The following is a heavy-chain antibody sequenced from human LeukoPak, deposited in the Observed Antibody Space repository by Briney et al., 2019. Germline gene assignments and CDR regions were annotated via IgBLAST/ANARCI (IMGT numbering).Heavy chain of an antibody. CDR1: GYSFTTYH. CDR3: ARESTHTFYFDY. J-gene: IGHJ4*02. CDR2: IKDSGTT. V-gene: IGHV1-46*01. Sequence: ASVKVSCKASGYSFTTYHIHWVRQAPGQGLEWMGIIKDSGTTIYPQKFRGRVTMTRDTSTSTVYMEVSSLRSEDTAVYYCARESTHTFYFDYWGQGTLVTVSS. D-gene: IGHD2-2*01.